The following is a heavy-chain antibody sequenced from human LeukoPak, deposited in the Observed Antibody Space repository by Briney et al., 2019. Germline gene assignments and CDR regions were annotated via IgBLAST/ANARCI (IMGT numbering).Heavy chain of an antibody. V-gene: IGHV3-43D*03. CDR1: GFTFDDYA. D-gene: IGHD2-21*02. J-gene: IGHJ6*03. CDR3: AKGGAYCGGDCYPRRDYMDV. Sequence: PGGSLRLSCAASGFTFDDYAMHWVRQAPGKGLEWVSLISWDGGSTYYADSVKGRFTISRDNSKNSLYLQMNSLRAEDTALYYCAKGGAYCGGDCYPRRDYMDVWGKGTTVTVSS. CDR2: ISWDGGST.